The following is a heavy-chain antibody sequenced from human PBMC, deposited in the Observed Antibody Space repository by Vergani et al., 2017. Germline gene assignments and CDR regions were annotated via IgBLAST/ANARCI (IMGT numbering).Heavy chain of an antibody. V-gene: IGHV4-39*01. CDR1: GMSISNNNYY. CDR2: IYDSRNN. J-gene: IGHJ3*02. CDR3: ARHLRQLTRNDVFDI. D-gene: IGHD6-6*01. Sequence: QLQLQESGPRLVKPSETLSLTCSLSGMSISNNNYYWGWIRQPPGKGLEWIGSIYDSRNNNYSPSLKSRVSISVDTSKNQFALNLTSVTAADTAVYYCARHLRQLTRNDVFDIWGHGTLVTVSS.